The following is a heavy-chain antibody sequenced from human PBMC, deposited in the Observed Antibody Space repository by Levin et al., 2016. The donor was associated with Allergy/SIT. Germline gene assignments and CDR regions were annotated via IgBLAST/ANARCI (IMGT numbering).Heavy chain of an antibody. J-gene: IGHJ3*02. V-gene: IGHV4-39*01. D-gene: IGHD2-2*01. Sequence: SETLSLTCVVSGYSISSSSYYWGWIRQPPGKGLEWIGSIYYSGSTYYNPSLKSRVTISVDTSKNQFSLKLSSVTAADTAVYYCANSNKLLLGFQYFDIWGQGTMVTVSS. CDR3: ANSNKLLLGFQYFDI. CDR1: GYSISSSSYY. CDR2: IYYSGST.